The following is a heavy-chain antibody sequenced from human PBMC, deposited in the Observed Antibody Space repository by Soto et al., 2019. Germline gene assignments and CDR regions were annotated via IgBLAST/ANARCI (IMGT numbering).Heavy chain of an antibody. Sequence: KSSETLSLTCTVSGGSISSYYWSWIRQPPGKGLEWIGYIYYSGSTNYNPSLKSRVTISVDTSKNQFSLKLSSVTAADTAVYYCARVIRGYSYYYYFDYWGQGTLVTVSS. CDR3: ARVIRGYSYYYYFDY. CDR2: IYYSGST. V-gene: IGHV4-59*01. D-gene: IGHD5-18*01. J-gene: IGHJ4*02. CDR1: GGSISSYY.